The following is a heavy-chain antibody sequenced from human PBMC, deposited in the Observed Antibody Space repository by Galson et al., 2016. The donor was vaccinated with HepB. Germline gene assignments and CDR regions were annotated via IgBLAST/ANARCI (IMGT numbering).Heavy chain of an antibody. Sequence: SETLSLTCAVYGWSFNSYYWSWIRQPPGKGLEWIGEINHRGDTNYNPSLTSRLRISVDTSKDQFSLKLNSVTATDTAVYYCVREGSYYASGNYYTRALMDLWGQGTTVTVSS. V-gene: IGHV4-34*01. D-gene: IGHD3-10*01. CDR1: GWSFNSYY. CDR2: INHRGDT. J-gene: IGHJ6*02. CDR3: VREGSYYASGNYYTRALMDL.